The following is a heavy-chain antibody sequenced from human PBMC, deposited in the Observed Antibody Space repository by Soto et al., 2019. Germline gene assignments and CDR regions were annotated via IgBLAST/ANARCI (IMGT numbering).Heavy chain of an antibody. J-gene: IGHJ6*04. CDR1: GLTFSEYY. D-gene: IGHD5-12*01. CDR2: ISSSGSTI. CDR3: ACRCGYMWGYSSYCLLV. V-gene: IGHV3-11*01. Sequence: GGSQRLSCAASGLTFSEYYMSWIRQAPGKGLEWVSYISSSGSTIYYADSVKGRFTISRDNAKNSLYLQMNSLRAEDTAVYYCACRCGYMWGYSSYCLLVSGTAPMLTRSS.